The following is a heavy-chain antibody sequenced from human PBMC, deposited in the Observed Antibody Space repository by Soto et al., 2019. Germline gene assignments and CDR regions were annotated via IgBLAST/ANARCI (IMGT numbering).Heavy chain of an antibody. D-gene: IGHD3-10*01. CDR3: AKDRVRTYFDY. V-gene: IGHV3-30*18. CDR1: GFTFSSYG. Sequence: RRLSCAASGFTFSSYGMHWVRQAPGKGLEWVAVISYDGSNKYYADSVKGRFTISRDNSKNTLYLQMNSLRAEDTAVYYCAKDRVRTYFDYWGQGTLVTVSS. J-gene: IGHJ4*02. CDR2: ISYDGSNK.